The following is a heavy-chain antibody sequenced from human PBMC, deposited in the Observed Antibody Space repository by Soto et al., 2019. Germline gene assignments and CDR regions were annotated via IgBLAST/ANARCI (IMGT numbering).Heavy chain of an antibody. V-gene: IGHV4-59*08. Sequence: QVQLQESGPGLVKPSETLSLTCTVSGGSISSYYWSWLRQRPGKGLEGFGYRYYSGSTNYNPSLKSRVPLSADTSKNEFSLKLSSVTADDTALYYCGRRTFYYYGMDVWGQGNPVTVSS. CDR1: GGSISSYY. D-gene: IGHD3-16*01. CDR3: GRRTFYYYGMDV. J-gene: IGHJ6*02. CDR2: RYYSGST.